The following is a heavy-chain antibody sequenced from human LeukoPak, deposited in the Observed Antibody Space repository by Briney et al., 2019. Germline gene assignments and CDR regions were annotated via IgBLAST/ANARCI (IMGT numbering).Heavy chain of an antibody. CDR1: GGSISSGDYY. V-gene: IGHV4-30-4*08. D-gene: IGHD2-2*01. CDR3: ARGGACSSTSCYFDP. CDR2: IYYSGST. J-gene: IGHJ5*02. Sequence: SETLSLTCTVSGGSISSGDYYWSWIRQPPGKGLEWIGYIYYSGSTYYNPSLKSRVTISVDTSKNQFSLKLSSVTAADTAVYYCARGGACSSTSCYFDPWGQGTLVTVSS.